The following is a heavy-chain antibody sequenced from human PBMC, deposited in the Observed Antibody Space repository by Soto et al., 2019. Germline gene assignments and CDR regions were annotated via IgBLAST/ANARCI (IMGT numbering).Heavy chain of an antibody. Sequence: QVQLVQSGAEEKKPGASVKVSCKASGYTFTGYAMPWVRQAPGQRLEWMGWINAVNGNTKYSQKFQGRVTITRDTSASTAYMELSRLRSEDTAVYYCARAVAVPADFDYWGQGTLVTVSS. D-gene: IGHD6-19*01. CDR1: GYTFTGYA. CDR3: ARAVAVPADFDY. J-gene: IGHJ4*02. V-gene: IGHV1-3*05. CDR2: INAVNGNT.